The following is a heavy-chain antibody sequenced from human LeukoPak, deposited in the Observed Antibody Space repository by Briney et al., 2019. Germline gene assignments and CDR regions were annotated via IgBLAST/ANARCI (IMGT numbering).Heavy chain of an antibody. CDR3: ARNTLSQKTRIDY. CDR1: GGSFSGYY. J-gene: IGHJ4*02. Sequence: SETLSLTCAVYGGSFSGYYWSWIRQPPGKGLEWIGSIYYSGSTYYNPSLKSRVTISVDTSKNQFSLKLSSVTAADMAVYYCARNTLSQKTRIDYWGQGTLVTVSS. V-gene: IGHV4-34*01. D-gene: IGHD2-15*01. CDR2: IYYSGST.